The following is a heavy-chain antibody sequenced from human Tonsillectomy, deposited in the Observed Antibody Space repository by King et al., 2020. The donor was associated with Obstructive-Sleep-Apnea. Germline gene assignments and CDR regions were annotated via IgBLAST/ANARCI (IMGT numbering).Heavy chain of an antibody. CDR1: GGSITSYY. V-gene: IGHV4-59*01. CDR2: IYYTGSA. Sequence: QLQEAGPGLVKPSETLSLTCTVSGGSITSYYWSWIRQPPGKGLEWIGYIYYTGSANYNPSLKSRVTISVYTSKNQFSLRLSSVTAADTAVFYCAREWLGVDYWGQGTLVTVSS. CDR3: AREWLGVDY. J-gene: IGHJ4*02. D-gene: IGHD6-19*01.